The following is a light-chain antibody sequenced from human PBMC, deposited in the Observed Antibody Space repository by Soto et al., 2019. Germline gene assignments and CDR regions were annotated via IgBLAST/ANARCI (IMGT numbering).Light chain of an antibody. V-gene: IGKV3-15*01. CDR2: GAS. Sequence: EILMTQSPATLSVSPGESATLSCRASHRVSSYLAWYQQKPSQAPRLLIYGASTRATGIPARFSGSGSGTVFTLTISSLQSEDFAVYFCQQYNNWPLTFGGGTKVEIK. CDR1: HRVSSY. J-gene: IGKJ4*01. CDR3: QQYNNWPLT.